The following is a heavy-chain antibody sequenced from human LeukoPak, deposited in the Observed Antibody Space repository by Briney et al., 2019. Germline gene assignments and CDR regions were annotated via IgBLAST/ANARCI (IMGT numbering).Heavy chain of an antibody. CDR1: GFTFTSSG. J-gene: IGHJ4*02. CDR2: ITSSSSTR. CDR3: ACGGPGIAEGGLRFDD. V-gene: IGHV3-48*02. D-gene: IGHD4-17*01. Sequence: GGSLRPPFAVLGFTFTSSGMHWVPQAPGKGLEWVSYITSSSSTRYYGDSVKGRFTISRDNDKNSVYLQMNSLRDEDTAVYYCACGGPGIAEGGLRFDDWGQGTLVTVSS.